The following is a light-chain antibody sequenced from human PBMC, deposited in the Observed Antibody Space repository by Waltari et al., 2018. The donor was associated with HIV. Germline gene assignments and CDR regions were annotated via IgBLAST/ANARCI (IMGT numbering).Light chain of an antibody. Sequence: QSALTQPASVSGSPGQSITISCTGTSSDVGSYNLVSWYQQHPGKAPKLMIYEGSKRPSGVSNRFADSKSGNTASLTISGLQAEDEADYYCCSYAGSSTFDVVFGGGTKLTVL. J-gene: IGLJ2*01. CDR2: EGS. CDR3: CSYAGSSTFDVV. CDR1: SSDVGSYNL. V-gene: IGLV2-23*03.